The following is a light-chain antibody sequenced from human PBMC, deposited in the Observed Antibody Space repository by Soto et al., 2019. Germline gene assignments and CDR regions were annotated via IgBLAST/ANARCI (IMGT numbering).Light chain of an antibody. CDR2: LEGSGSY. V-gene: IGLV4-60*03. CDR1: SGHSSYI. Sequence: QLVLTQSSSASASLGSSVKLTCTLSSGHSSYIIAWHQQQPGKAPRYLMKLEGSGSYNKGSGVPDRFSGSSSGADRYLTISNLQSEDEADYYCETWDSNIQSVFGTGTKVTVL. J-gene: IGLJ1*01. CDR3: ETWDSNIQSV.